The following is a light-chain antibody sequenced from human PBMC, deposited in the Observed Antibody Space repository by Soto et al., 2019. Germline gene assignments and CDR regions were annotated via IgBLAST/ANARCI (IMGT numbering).Light chain of an antibody. CDR3: QQYYSTPWT. CDR2: WAS. J-gene: IGKJ1*01. V-gene: IGKV4-1*01. CDR1: QSVFSNSNNKKY. Sequence: DIVMTQSADSLAVSLGERATINCKSSQSVFSNSNNKKYLAWYQQKPGQPPKLLIHWASIRETGVPDRFSGRGSGTEFTLTINSLQAEDVAVYYCQQYYSTPWTFGQGTKVEIK.